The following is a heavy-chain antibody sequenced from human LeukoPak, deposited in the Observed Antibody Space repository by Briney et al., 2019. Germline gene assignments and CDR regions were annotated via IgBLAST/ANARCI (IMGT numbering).Heavy chain of an antibody. CDR3: ARWHSVALDY. CDR1: GFTFSSYSMN. V-gene: IGHV4-39*01. D-gene: IGHD2-15*01. CDR2: IYYSGST. Sequence: SGGSLRLSCAASGFTFSSYSMNWVRQPPGKGLEWIGSIYYSGSTYYNPSLKSRVTISVDTSKNQFSLKLSSVTAADTAVYYCARWHSVALDYWGQGTLVTVSS. J-gene: IGHJ4*02.